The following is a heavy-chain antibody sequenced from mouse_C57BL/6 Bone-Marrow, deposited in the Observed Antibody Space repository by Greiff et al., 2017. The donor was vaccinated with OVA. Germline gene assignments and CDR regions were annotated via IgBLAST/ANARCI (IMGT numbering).Heavy chain of an antibody. CDR3: AIYYSGCSPYYYAMDY. CDR1: GYTFTSYW. D-gene: IGHD1-1*01. J-gene: IGHJ4*01. Sequence: QVQLQQPGAELVRPGTSVKLSCKASGYTFTSYWMHWVKQRPGQGLEWIGVIDPSDSYTNYNQKFKGKATLTVDTSSSTAYMQPSSLTSEDSAVYYCAIYYSGCSPYYYAMDYWGQGTSVTVSS. V-gene: IGHV1-59*01. CDR2: IDPSDSYT.